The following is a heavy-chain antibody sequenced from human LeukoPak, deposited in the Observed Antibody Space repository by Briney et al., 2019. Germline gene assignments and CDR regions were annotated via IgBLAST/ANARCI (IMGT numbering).Heavy chain of an antibody. Sequence: PSETLSLTCTVSGGSISSSSYYWGWIRQPPGKGLEWIGSIYYSGITYYNPSLKSRVTISVDTSKNQFSLKLSSVTAADTAVYYCARHQVVVVTERIDYWGQGTLVTVSS. V-gene: IGHV4-39*01. CDR2: IYYSGIT. CDR1: GGSISSSSYY. CDR3: ARHQVVVVTERIDY. D-gene: IGHD2-21*02. J-gene: IGHJ4*02.